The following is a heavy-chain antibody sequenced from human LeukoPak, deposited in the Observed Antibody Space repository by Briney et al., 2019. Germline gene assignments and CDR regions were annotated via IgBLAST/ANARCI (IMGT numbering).Heavy chain of an antibody. CDR3: ARVSSSWIPDYYYYYMDV. J-gene: IGHJ6*03. CDR1: GGSISSYY. D-gene: IGHD6-13*01. V-gene: IGHV4-4*07. CDR2: IYTSGST. Sequence: SETLSLTCTVSGGSISSYYWSWIRQPAGKGLEWIGRIYTSGSTNYNPSLKSRVTMSVDTSKNQFSLKLSSVTAADTAVYYCARVSSSWIPDYYYYYMDVWGKGTTVTVSS.